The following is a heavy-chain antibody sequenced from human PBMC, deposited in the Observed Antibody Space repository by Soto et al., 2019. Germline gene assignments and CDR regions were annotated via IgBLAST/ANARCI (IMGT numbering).Heavy chain of an antibody. D-gene: IGHD1-7*01. CDR1: GGSISSGGYY. Sequence: SETLSLTYTVSGGSISSGGYYWSWIRQHPGKGLEWIGYIYYSGSTYYNPSLKSRVTISVDTSKNQFSLKLSSVTAADTAVYYCARSQLELRGWFDPWGQGTLVTVSS. V-gene: IGHV4-31*03. CDR3: ARSQLELRGWFDP. CDR2: IYYSGST. J-gene: IGHJ5*02.